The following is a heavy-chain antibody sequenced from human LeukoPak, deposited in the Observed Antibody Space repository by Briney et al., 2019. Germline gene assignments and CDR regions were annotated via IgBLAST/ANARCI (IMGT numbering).Heavy chain of an antibody. V-gene: IGHV3-21*06. J-gene: IGHJ4*02. Sequence: GGSLRLSCTASGFTFSTYAMTWVRQAPGKGLEWISSMSSGGSYIYYSDSVRGRFTISRDNAKSPLYLVMNSLRAEDTAIYYCARDRPTGSSRVFVVQWGQGTLVTVSS. CDR2: MSSGGSYI. CDR1: GFTFSTYA. D-gene: IGHD3-3*01. CDR3: ARDRPTGSSRVFVVQ.